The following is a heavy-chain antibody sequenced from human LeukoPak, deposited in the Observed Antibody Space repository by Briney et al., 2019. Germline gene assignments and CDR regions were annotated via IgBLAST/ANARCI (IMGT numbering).Heavy chain of an antibody. Sequence: GESLKISCKGSGYSFTSYWIGWVRQMPGKGLEWMGIIYPGDSDTRYSPSFQGQVAISADKSISTAYLQWSSLKASDTAMYYCARQSSSWYGVDGYWGQGTLVTVSS. CDR3: ARQSSSWYGVDGY. CDR2: IYPGDSDT. D-gene: IGHD6-13*01. CDR1: GYSFTSYW. V-gene: IGHV5-51*01. J-gene: IGHJ4*02.